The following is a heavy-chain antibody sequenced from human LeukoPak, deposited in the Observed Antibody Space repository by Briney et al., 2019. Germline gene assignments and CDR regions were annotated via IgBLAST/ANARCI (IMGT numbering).Heavy chain of an antibody. Sequence: ASVKVSCKASGYSFTSYDIYWVRLTTGQGLEWMGWTNPNSGNTGYARKFQDRVTITRDTSINTAYMDLTDLRYQDTAVYYCARGLGYWFDPWGQGTLVTVSS. V-gene: IGHV1-8*01. CDR1: GYSFTSYD. D-gene: IGHD7-27*01. J-gene: IGHJ5*02. CDR3: ARGLGYWFDP. CDR2: TNPNSGNT.